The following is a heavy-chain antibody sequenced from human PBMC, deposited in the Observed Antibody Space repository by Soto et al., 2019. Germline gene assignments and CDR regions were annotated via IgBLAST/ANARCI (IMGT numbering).Heavy chain of an antibody. J-gene: IGHJ4*02. Sequence: SETLSLTCTVSGGSITSSEYYWAWIRQPPGKGLQFVGTIYYSGSSYSNPSLKSRLSMSVDTSKNQFSLTMKSVTAADTAMYYCARVASYYASSIPVGYFDYWAQGTLVTVSS. CDR1: GGSITSSEYY. CDR3: ARVASYYASSIPVGYFDY. D-gene: IGHD3-16*01. V-gene: IGHV4-39*02. CDR2: IYYSGSS.